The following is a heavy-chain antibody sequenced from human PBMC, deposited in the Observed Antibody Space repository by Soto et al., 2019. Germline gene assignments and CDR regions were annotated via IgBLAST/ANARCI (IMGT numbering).Heavy chain of an antibody. J-gene: IGHJ4*02. CDR2: INIGGST. Sequence: GGSLRLSCAVFGFTVSDNYVNWVRQAPGKGLEWVSVINIGGSTNYADSVKGRFIISRDNYKNALFLQMNSLRAEDTAVYYCAAGGSGSFYNYLDYWGQGTLVTVSS. V-gene: IGHV3-53*01. CDR1: GFTVSDNY. CDR3: AAGGSGSFYNYLDY. D-gene: IGHD3-10*01.